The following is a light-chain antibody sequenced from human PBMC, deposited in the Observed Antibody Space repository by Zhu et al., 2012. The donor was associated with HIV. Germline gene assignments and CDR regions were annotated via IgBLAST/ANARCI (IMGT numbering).Light chain of an antibody. CDR2: CV. CDR3: QQYNTWPYT. CDR1: DFVNSK. V-gene: IGKV3-15*01. J-gene: IGKJ2*01. Sequence: EVVMTQSPTTLSVSPGERATLSCRAGDFVNSKLAWYQHKRGQAPRPPPLWCVHQGHWYSQPGSLAGGSGTEFTLTITSMQSEDFATYYCQQYNTWPYTFGQGTKLEIK.